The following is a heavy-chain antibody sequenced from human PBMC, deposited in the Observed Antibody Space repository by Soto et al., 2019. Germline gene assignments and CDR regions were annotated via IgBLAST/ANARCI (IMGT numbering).Heavy chain of an antibody. V-gene: IGHV3-49*05. Sequence: EVQLVESGGGLVKPGRSLRLSCTASGFTFGDYAMSWFRQAPGKGLEWVGFIRSKAYGGTTEYAASVKGRFTISRDDSKSIAYLQMNSLKTEDTAVYYWTRAVHDGRGDYWGQGTLVTVSS. J-gene: IGHJ4*02. CDR1: GFTFGDYA. CDR2: IRSKAYGGTT. CDR3: TRAVHDGRGDY. D-gene: IGHD1-1*01.